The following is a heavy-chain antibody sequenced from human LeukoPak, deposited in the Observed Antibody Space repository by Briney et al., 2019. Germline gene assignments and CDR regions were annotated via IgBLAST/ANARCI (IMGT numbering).Heavy chain of an antibody. V-gene: IGHV3-30-3*01. Sequence: PGGSLRLSCAAPGFTFSTYATHRVRQAPGKGLEWVAVISYDETTKYHADSVKGRFTISRDNSKNTLYLQMNTLRAEDTAVYYCARVRIVGSTYDAFDIWGQGTMVTVSS. J-gene: IGHJ3*02. CDR2: ISYDETTK. D-gene: IGHD1-26*01. CDR3: ARVRIVGSTYDAFDI. CDR1: GFTFSTYA.